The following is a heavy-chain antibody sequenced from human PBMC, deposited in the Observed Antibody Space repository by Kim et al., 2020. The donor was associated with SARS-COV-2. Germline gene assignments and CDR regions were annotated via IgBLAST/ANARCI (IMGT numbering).Heavy chain of an antibody. D-gene: IGHD1-26*01. J-gene: IGHJ6*03. V-gene: IGHV4-59*08. CDR1: GGSLTNYH. CDR3: ARHFHGGTYPMDV. Sequence: SETLSLTCTVSGGSLTNYHWSWIRQSPERGLEYIGWIYYSGNTYYNPSLTGRITISLDTSRNQFSLKLSSVTAADTAVYFCARHFHGGTYPMDVWGKGTTVTVSS. CDR2: IYYSGNT.